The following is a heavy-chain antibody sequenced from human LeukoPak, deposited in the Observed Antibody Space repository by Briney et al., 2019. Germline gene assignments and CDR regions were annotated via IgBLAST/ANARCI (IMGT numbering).Heavy chain of an antibody. CDR3: ARGGPHYLARLDPFDF. CDR1: GGAISSYY. CDR2: IYYSGST. J-gene: IGHJ4*02. V-gene: IGHV4-59*12. Sequence: PSETLSLTCTVYGGAISSYYWSWIRQPPGKGLEWIGYIYYSGSTNYNPSLKSRVTISVDTSKNQFSLKLSSVTAADTAVYYCARGGPHYLARLDPFDFWGQGTLVTVSS. D-gene: IGHD6-25*01.